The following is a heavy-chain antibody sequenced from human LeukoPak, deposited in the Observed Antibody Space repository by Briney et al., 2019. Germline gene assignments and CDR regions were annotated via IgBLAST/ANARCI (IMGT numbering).Heavy chain of an antibody. D-gene: IGHD6-19*01. CDR2: ISPGDSHT. V-gene: IGHV5-51*01. Sequence: GESLKISCQASGYSFTIYSIGWVRQMPGKGLEWVGIISPGDSHTTYSPSFQGQVTISADKSISTAYLQWSSLKASDTAMYYCARHVSGRSRFDPWGQGTLVTVSS. CDR3: ARHVSGRSRFDP. CDR1: GYSFTIYS. J-gene: IGHJ5*02.